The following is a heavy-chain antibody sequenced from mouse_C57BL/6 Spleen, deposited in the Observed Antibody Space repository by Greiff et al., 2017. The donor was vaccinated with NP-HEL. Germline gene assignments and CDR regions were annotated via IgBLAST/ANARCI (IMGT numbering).Heavy chain of an antibody. Sequence: DVKLVESGGGLVKPGGSLKLSCAASGFTFSDYGMHWVRQAPEKGLEWVAYISSGSSTIYYADTVKGRFTISRDNAKNTLFLQMTSLRSEDTAMYYCANHYYGSSYAYYYAMDYWGQGTSVTVSS. CDR1: GFTFSDYG. J-gene: IGHJ4*01. CDR2: ISSGSSTI. D-gene: IGHD1-1*01. V-gene: IGHV5-17*01. CDR3: ANHYYGSSYAYYYAMDY.